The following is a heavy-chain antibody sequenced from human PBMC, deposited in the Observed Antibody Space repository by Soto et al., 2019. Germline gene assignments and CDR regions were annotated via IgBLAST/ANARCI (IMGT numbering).Heavy chain of an antibody. V-gene: IGHV1-18*01. D-gene: IGHD2-2*01. J-gene: IGHJ5*02. Sequence: QVQLVQSGAEVKKPGASVKVSCKASGYTFTSYGISWVRQAPGQGLEWMGWISAYNGNTNYAQKLQGRVTMTTDTSTSKAYMELRSLRSDDTAVYYCARDKAPDCSSTSCYGAFDPWGQGTLVTVSS. CDR3: ARDKAPDCSSTSCYGAFDP. CDR2: ISAYNGNT. CDR1: GYTFTSYG.